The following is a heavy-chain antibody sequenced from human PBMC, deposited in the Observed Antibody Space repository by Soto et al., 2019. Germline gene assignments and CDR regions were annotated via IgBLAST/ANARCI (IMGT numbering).Heavy chain of an antibody. CDR2: INPNAGST. CDR3: ARDWGEGDYCGGDCSLWHDF. V-gene: IGHV1-46*02. CDR1: VYTFNAYY. Sequence: ASVKSSFKASVYTFNAYYMHWLRQAPAQVLDCMGIINPNAGSTNYARMFQGRVTMTRDTSKNTVYMEMINLRSQDTAVYYCARDWGEGDYCGGDCSLWHDFWGQRTTETVSS. D-gene: IGHD2-21*02. J-gene: IGHJ6*02.